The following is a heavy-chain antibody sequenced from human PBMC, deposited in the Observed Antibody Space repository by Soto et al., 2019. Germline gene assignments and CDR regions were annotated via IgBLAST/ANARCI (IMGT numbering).Heavy chain of an antibody. V-gene: IGHV5-51*01. CDR2: IYPGDSDT. Sequence: GESLKISCKGSGYSFTSYWIGWVRQMPGKGLEWMGIIYPGDSDTRYSPSFQGQVTISADRSISTAYLQWSSLKASDTAMYYCARHGSSTSSFYYRYYYGMDVWGQGTTVTVSS. CDR3: ARHGSSTSSFYYRYYYGMDV. CDR1: GYSFTSYW. J-gene: IGHJ6*02. D-gene: IGHD2-2*01.